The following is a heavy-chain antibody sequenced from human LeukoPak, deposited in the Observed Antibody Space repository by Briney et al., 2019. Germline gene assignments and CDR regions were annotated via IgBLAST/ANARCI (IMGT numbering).Heavy chain of an antibody. V-gene: IGHV3-21*01. D-gene: IGHD5-18*01. Sequence: PGGSLRLSCAASGFTFSSYSMNWVRQAPGKGLEWVSSVSSSSSYIYYADSVKGRFTISRDNAKNSLYLQMNSLRAEDTAVYYCARGTEDTAMAYFDYWGQGTLVTVSS. CDR1: GFTFSSYS. CDR3: ARGTEDTAMAYFDY. CDR2: VSSSSSYI. J-gene: IGHJ4*02.